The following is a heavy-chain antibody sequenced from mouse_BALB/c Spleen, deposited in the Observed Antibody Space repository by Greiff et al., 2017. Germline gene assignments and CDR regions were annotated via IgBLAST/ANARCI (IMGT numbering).Heavy chain of an antibody. J-gene: IGHJ3*01. Sequence: EVQLVESGGGLVKPGGSLKLSCAASGFTFSDYYMYWVRQTPEKRLEWVATISDGGSYTYYPDSVKGRFTISRDNAKNNLYLQMSSLKSEDTAMYYCAIYDYEGPFAYWGQGTLVTVSA. V-gene: IGHV5-4*02. D-gene: IGHD2-4*01. CDR1: GFTFSDYY. CDR2: ISDGGSYT. CDR3: AIYDYEGPFAY.